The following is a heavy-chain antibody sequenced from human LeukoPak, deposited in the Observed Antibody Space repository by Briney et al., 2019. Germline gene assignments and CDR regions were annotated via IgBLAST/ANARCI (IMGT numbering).Heavy chain of an antibody. CDR1: GFTFSSYA. Sequence: GGSLRLSCAASGFTFSSYAMSWVRQAPGKGLEWVSAISGSGGSTYYADSVKGRFTISRDNSKNTLYLQMNSLRAEDTAVYYCAKDPPQRSARGYYYYMDVWGKGTTVTVSS. D-gene: IGHD6-25*01. V-gene: IGHV3-23*01. CDR3: AKDPPQRSARGYYYYMDV. CDR2: ISGSGGST. J-gene: IGHJ6*03.